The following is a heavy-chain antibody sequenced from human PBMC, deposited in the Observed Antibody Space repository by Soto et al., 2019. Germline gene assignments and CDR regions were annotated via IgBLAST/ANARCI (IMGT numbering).Heavy chain of an antibody. V-gene: IGHV3-74*01. J-gene: IGHJ4*02. CDR2: INSHGYIT. D-gene: IGHD6-6*01. CDR1: GFSFVSYW. Sequence: GGSLCLSCAASGFSFVSYWSRFFGQTQGKGLVWVSRINSHGYITTYADSGKGRFTISRDNAKNTLYLQMSSLRAEDTAVYYCARDRQLVPFDYWGQGTLVTVSS. CDR3: ARDRQLVPFDY.